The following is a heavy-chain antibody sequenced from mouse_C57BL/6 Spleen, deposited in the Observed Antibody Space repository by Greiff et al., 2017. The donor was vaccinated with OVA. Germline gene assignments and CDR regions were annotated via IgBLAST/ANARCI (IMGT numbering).Heavy chain of an antibody. CDR3: ARAGGLRRDYYAMDY. Sequence: QVQLQQPGTELVKPGASVKLSCKASGYTFTSYWMHWVKQRPGQGLEWIGNINPSNGGTNYNEKFKSKATLTVDKSSSSAYMQLSSLTSEDSAVYYCARAGGLRRDYYAMDYWGQGTSVTVSS. V-gene: IGHV1-53*01. D-gene: IGHD2-4*01. CDR1: GYTFTSYW. CDR2: INPSNGGT. J-gene: IGHJ4*01.